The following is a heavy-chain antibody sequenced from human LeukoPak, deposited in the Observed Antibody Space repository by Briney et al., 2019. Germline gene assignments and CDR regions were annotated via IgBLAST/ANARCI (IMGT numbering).Heavy chain of an antibody. V-gene: IGHV5-51*01. CDR3: ARHADRSSGCPYYFDY. Sequence: GESLKISCKGSGYSFTSYWIGWVRQMPGKGLEWMGIIYPGDSDTRYSPSFQGQVTISADKSISTAYLQWSSLKASDTAMYYCARHADRSSGCPYYFDYWGQGTLVTVSS. CDR1: GYSFTSYW. D-gene: IGHD3-22*01. J-gene: IGHJ4*02. CDR2: IYPGDSDT.